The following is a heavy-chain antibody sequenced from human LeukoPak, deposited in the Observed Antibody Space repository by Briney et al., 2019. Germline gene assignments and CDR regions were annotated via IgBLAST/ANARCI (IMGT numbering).Heavy chain of an antibody. Sequence: PGGSLRLSCAASGFTFSSYEMNWVRQAPGKGLEWVSYISSSGSTIYYADPVKGRFTISKDNAKNSLYLQMNSLRAEDTAVYYCARALIGYYFDYWGQGTLVTVSS. CDR3: ARALIGYYFDY. V-gene: IGHV3-48*03. D-gene: IGHD2-8*01. CDR2: ISSSGSTI. J-gene: IGHJ4*02. CDR1: GFTFSSYE.